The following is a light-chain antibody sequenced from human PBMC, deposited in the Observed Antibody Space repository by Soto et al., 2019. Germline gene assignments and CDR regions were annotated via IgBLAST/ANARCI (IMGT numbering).Light chain of an antibody. Sequence: QTVVTQPPSVTGAPGQRVTISCTGSHSDIGAGYGVHWYQQFPHSAPKLLIYDTTNRPSGAPDRFSGSRSGTSASLAITGLQAEDEADYYCQSFDSSRIGLLFGGGTKLTVL. J-gene: IGLJ2*01. CDR1: HSDIGAGYG. CDR3: QSFDSSRIGLL. V-gene: IGLV1-40*01. CDR2: DTT.